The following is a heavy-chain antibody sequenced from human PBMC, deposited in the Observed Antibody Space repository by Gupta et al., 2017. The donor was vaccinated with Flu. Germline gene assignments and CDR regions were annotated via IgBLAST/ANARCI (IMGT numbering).Heavy chain of an antibody. D-gene: IGHD1-26*01. Sequence: QLPLQESGPGLVQPSEPLSLTCTVSGGSISSYYWSWIRQPPGKGLEWIGYFDYGGSTNYNPSLKSRVTISVDTSKNQFSLTLSSVTAVDTAVYYCAREVWDRQTYAMDGGGQGTTVTVSS. J-gene: IGHJ6*02. CDR1: GGSISSYY. CDR2: FDYGGST. V-gene: IGHV4-59*01. CDR3: AREVWDRQTYAMDG.